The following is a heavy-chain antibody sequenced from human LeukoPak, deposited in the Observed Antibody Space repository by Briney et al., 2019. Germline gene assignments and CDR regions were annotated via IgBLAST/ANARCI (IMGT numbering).Heavy chain of an antibody. CDR3: AKSTIIVSEGYYFDY. J-gene: IGHJ4*02. D-gene: IGHD1-26*01. CDR2: IRYDGSNK. CDR1: GFTFSSYG. Sequence: GGSLRLSCAASGFTFSSYGMHWVRQAPGKGLEGVAFIRYDGSNKYYADSVKGRFTISRDNSKNTLYLQMNSLRAEDTAVYYCAKSTIIVSEGYYFDYWGQGTLVTVSS. V-gene: IGHV3-30*02.